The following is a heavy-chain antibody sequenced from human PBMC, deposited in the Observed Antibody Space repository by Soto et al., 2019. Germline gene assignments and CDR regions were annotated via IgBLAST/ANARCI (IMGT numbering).Heavy chain of an antibody. V-gene: IGHV4-31*03. D-gene: IGHD6-13*01. CDR3: ARGGSSSPYFDS. CDR1: GGSISSGGYY. Sequence: QVQLQESGPRLVKPSQTLSLTCTVSGGSISSGGYYWSWIRQHPGKGLEWIGYIYYSGSTYYNPSLKSRVTISVDTSKNQFSLKLSSVTAADTAVYYCARGGSSSPYFDSWGQGTLVTVSS. J-gene: IGHJ4*02. CDR2: IYYSGST.